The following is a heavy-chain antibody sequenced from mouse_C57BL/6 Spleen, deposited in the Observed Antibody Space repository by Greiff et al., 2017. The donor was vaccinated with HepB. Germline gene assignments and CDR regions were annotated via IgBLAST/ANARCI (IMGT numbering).Heavy chain of an antibody. Sequence: DVKLVESGPGLVKPSQSLSLTCSVTGYSITSGYYWNWIRQFPGNKLEWMGYISYDGSNNYNPSLKNRISITRDTSKNQFFLKLNSVTTEDTATYYCAEGSTVNWYFDVWGTGTTVTVSS. V-gene: IGHV3-6*01. CDR2: ISYDGSN. J-gene: IGHJ1*03. CDR3: AEGSTVNWYFDV. D-gene: IGHD1-1*01. CDR1: GYSITSGYY.